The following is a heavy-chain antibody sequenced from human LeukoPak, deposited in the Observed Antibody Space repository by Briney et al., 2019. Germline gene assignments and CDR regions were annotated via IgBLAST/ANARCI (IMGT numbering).Heavy chain of an antibody. D-gene: IGHD3-3*01. CDR3: ARHRSGPNAFDI. V-gene: IGHV4-38-2*01. J-gene: IGHJ3*02. Sequence: SETLSLTCAVSGYSISSGYYWGWIRQPPGKGLEWIGSIYHSGSTYYNPSLKSRVTISVDTSKNQFSLKLSSVTAADTAVYYCARHRSGPNAFDIWGRGTMVTVSS. CDR2: IYHSGST. CDR1: GYSISSGYY.